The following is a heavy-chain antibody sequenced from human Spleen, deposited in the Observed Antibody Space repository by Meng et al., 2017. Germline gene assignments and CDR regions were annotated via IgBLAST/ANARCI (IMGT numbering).Heavy chain of an antibody. J-gene: IGHJ4*02. Sequence: ASVKVSCKASGYTFTAYYMHWVRQAPGQGLEWMGWINPNSGDTNYAQKFQGRVTMTRDTSIGTIYMEMSRLRSEDTAVYYCARDEDISAAGKLFGDYWGQGTLVTVSS. CDR2: INPNSGDT. CDR3: ARDEDISAAGKLFGDY. D-gene: IGHD6-13*01. CDR1: GYTFTAYY. V-gene: IGHV1-2*02.